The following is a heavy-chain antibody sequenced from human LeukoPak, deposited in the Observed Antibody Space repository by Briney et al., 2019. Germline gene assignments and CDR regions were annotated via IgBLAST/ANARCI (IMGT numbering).Heavy chain of an antibody. CDR2: ISYSGST. CDR1: GVPISRYY. V-gene: IGHV4-59*08. CDR3: ARNDDNFRSGYDGGYYYMDV. J-gene: IGHJ6*03. D-gene: IGHD3-3*01. Sequence: SDTLSLPCSVSGVPISRYYLSWLRQSPAKGVEGIGHISYSGSTNYKPSLKSRFTIFLQMSGKEISLELKSVTAADTAVYYCARNDDNFRSGYDGGYYYMDVWGKGTAVTVSS.